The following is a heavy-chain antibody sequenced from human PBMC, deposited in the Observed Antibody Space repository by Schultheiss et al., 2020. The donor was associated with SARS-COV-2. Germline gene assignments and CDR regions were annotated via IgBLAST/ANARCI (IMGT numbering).Heavy chain of an antibody. J-gene: IGHJ6*02. Sequence: SETLSLTCAVYGGSFSGYYWSWIRQPPGKGLEWIGEINHSGSTNYNPAFKGRVTISVDTSKNQFSLKLSSVTAADTAVYYCARLLPLGGSGWYGRYYGMDVWGQGTTVTVSS. V-gene: IGHV4-34*01. D-gene: IGHD6-19*01. CDR1: GGSFSGYY. CDR3: ARLLPLGGSGWYGRYYGMDV. CDR2: INHSGST.